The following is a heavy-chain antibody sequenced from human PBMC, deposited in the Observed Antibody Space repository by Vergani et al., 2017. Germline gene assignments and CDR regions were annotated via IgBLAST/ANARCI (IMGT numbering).Heavy chain of an antibody. Sequence: EVQLVESGGGLVKPGGSLRLSCAASGFTFSSYSMNWVRQAPGKGLEWVSSISSSSSYIYYADSVTGRFTISRDNAKNSLYLQMNSLRAEDTAVYYCARDEESVYYDFWSGYAKFDYWGQGTLVTVSS. D-gene: IGHD3-3*01. J-gene: IGHJ4*02. CDR1: GFTFSSYS. CDR3: ARDEESVYYDFWSGYAKFDY. CDR2: ISSSSSYI. V-gene: IGHV3-21*01.